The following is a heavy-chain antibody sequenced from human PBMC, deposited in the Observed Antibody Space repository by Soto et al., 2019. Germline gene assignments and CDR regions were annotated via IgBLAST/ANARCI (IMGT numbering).Heavy chain of an antibody. D-gene: IGHD2-21*01. Sequence: EVRLVESGGGLVKPGESLRLSCAASGFTFSNAWMSWVRQAPGKGLEWVGRIKSKTDGGTTDYAAPVKGRFTISRDDSSNTLYLQMISMKTEDTAVYYCTTELRIAEFVFWSLDYWGQGALVTVSP. CDR3: TTELRIAEFVFWSLDY. CDR2: IKSKTDGGTT. CDR1: GFTFSNAW. V-gene: IGHV3-15*07. J-gene: IGHJ4*02.